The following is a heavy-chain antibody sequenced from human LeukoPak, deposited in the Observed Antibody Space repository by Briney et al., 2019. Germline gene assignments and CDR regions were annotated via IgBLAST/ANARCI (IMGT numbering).Heavy chain of an antibody. CDR1: GDSISSSSDY. D-gene: IGHD7-27*01. CDR3: ARSLTGVDY. CDR2: IYYSGTT. Sequence: SETLSLTCTVSGDSISSSSDYWGCFRLPPGKGLEWIGSIYYSGTTYYNPSLKSRVTISIDTSKNQFSLKLSSVTAADTAVYYCARSLTGVDYWGQGTLVTVSS. J-gene: IGHJ4*02. V-gene: IGHV4-39*01.